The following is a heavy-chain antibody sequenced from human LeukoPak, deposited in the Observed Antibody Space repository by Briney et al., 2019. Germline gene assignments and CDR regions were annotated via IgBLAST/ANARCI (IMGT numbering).Heavy chain of an antibody. CDR3: ARDQSQQWLVTNYYYYYGMDV. D-gene: IGHD6-19*01. CDR2: IWYDGSNK. CDR1: GFTFSSYG. V-gene: IGHV3-33*01. Sequence: GGSLRLSCAASGFTFSSYGMHWVRQAPGKGLGWVAVIWYDGSNKYYADSVKGRFTISRDNSKNTLYLQMNSLRAEDTAVYYCARDQSQQWLVTNYYYYYGMDVWGQGTTVTVSS. J-gene: IGHJ6*02.